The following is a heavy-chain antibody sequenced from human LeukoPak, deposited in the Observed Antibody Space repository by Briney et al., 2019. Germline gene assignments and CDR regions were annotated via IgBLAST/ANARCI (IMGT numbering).Heavy chain of an antibody. J-gene: IGHJ4*02. D-gene: IGHD3-16*02. Sequence: PSETLSLTCTVSGGSISTSSYYWGWIRQPPGKGLEWIGSVFYTGNTYYNPSLKSRVTISVDTSKNQFSLKLSSVTAADTAVYYCARAPYDYVWGSYRYSPLTHYYFDYWGQGTLVTVSS. CDR1: GGSISTSSYY. CDR2: VFYTGNT. V-gene: IGHV4-39*07. CDR3: ARAPYDYVWGSYRYSPLTHYYFDY.